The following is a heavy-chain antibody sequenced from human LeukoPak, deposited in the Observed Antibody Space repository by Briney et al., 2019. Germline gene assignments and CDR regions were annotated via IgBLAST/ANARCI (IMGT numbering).Heavy chain of an antibody. V-gene: IGHV4-59*01. CDR1: GGSISSYY. Sequence: KPSETLSLTCTVSGGSISSYYWSWIRQPPGKGLEWIGYIYYSGSTNYNPSLKSRVTISVDTSKNQFSLKLSSVTAADTAVYYCARVRGITKNYYYSMDVWGQGTTVTVSS. CDR2: IYYSGST. CDR3: ARVRGITKNYYYSMDV. D-gene: IGHD1-20*01. J-gene: IGHJ6*02.